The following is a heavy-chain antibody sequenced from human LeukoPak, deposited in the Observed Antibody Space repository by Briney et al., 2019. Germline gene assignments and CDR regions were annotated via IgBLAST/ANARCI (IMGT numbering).Heavy chain of an antibody. J-gene: IGHJ3*02. CDR1: GGSISSYY. CDR2: IYYSGST. V-gene: IGHV4-59*12. D-gene: IGHD5-24*01. CDR3: ARTPPERGDAFDI. Sequence: SETLSLTCTVSGGSISSYYWSWIRQPPGKGLEWVGYIYYSGSTNYNPSLKSGVTISVDTSKNKFSLKLSSVTAADTAVYYCARTPPERGDAFDIWGQGTMVTVSS.